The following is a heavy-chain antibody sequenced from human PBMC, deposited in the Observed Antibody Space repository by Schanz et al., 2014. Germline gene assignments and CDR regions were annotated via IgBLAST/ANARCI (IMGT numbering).Heavy chain of an antibody. Sequence: QVQLVQSWAEVKGPGASVKVSCKASGYSFTPFPIHWVRQAPGQRLEWMGWISPYTGNTHYFDKMEGRVTMTTDTSTSTAYMELRSLRSDDTAMYYCARDQSPYTNSSDVRYFDYWGQGSLVNVSS. CDR3: ARDQSPYTNSSDVRYFDY. J-gene: IGHJ4*02. CDR1: GYSFTPFP. V-gene: IGHV1-3*01. CDR2: ISPYTGNT. D-gene: IGHD6-6*01.